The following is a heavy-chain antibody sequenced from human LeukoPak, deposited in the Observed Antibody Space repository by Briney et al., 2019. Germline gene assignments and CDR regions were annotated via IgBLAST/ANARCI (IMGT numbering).Heavy chain of an antibody. Sequence: ASVRVSCKTSGHISTSYGFTWVRQAPGRRPEWMGWVSAYNFATDYAWKFQGRVTMTADTSTGTVYMDLRSLRGDDTAIYYCARCWSSDRGYCDFWGQGTQVIVSS. J-gene: IGHJ4*02. CDR2: VSAYNFAT. V-gene: IGHV1-18*01. CDR1: GHISTSYG. CDR3: ARCWSSDRGYCDF. D-gene: IGHD5-12*01.